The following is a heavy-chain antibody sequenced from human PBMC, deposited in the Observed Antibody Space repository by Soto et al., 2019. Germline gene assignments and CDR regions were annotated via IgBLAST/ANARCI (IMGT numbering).Heavy chain of an antibody. CDR1: GFTFSGYE. J-gene: IGHJ4*02. CDR2: ISSSGDTI. CDR3: AREPYYYDSSGYPGYFDY. D-gene: IGHD3-22*01. V-gene: IGHV3-48*03. Sequence: PGGSLRLSCAASGFTFSGYEMNGVRQAPGKGLEWVSYISSSGDTIYSADSVKGRFTISRDNAKNSLYLQMDSLRVEDTAVYYCAREPYYYDSSGYPGYFDYWGQGTLVTVSS.